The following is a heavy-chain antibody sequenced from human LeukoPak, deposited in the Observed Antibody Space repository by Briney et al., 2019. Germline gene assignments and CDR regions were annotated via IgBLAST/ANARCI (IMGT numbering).Heavy chain of an antibody. J-gene: IGHJ5*02. CDR2: ISAYNGNT. V-gene: IGHV1-18*01. CDR3: AREASSSSWYWFDP. D-gene: IGHD6-13*01. CDR1: GYTFTSYG. Sequence: ASVKVSCKASGYTFTSYGIIWVRQAPGQGLEWMGWISAYNGNTNYAQKLQGRVTMTTDTSTSTAYMELRSLRSDNTAVYYCAREASSSSWYWFDPWGQGTLVTVSS.